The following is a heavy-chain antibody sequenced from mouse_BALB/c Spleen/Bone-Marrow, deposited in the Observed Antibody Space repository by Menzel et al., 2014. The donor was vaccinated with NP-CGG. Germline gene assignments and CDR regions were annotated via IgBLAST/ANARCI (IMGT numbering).Heavy chain of an antibody. Sequence: QVQLQQSGAELVRPGPSVKVSCKASGYAFTNYLIDWVKQRPGQGLEWIGVINPGSGDTNYNEKFKGKATLTADKSSNTAYMQFSSLTSDDSAVYCCARRYYGYWYFDVWGAGTTVTVSS. J-gene: IGHJ1*01. CDR3: ARRYYGYWYFDV. CDR1: GYAFTNYL. CDR2: INPGSGDT. D-gene: IGHD1-1*01. V-gene: IGHV1-54*01.